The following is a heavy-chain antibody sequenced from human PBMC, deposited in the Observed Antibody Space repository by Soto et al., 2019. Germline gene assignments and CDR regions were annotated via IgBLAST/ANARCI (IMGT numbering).Heavy chain of an antibody. D-gene: IGHD6-19*01. CDR1: GFTFSSYG. J-gene: IGHJ4*02. Sequence: GGSLRLSCAASGFTFSSYGMHWVRQAPGKGLEWVAVIWYDGSNKYYAGSVKGRFTISRDNSKNTLYLQMNSLRAEDTAVYYCARHRLAGTHYFDHWGQGTLVTVSS. V-gene: IGHV3-33*01. CDR3: ARHRLAGTHYFDH. CDR2: IWYDGSNK.